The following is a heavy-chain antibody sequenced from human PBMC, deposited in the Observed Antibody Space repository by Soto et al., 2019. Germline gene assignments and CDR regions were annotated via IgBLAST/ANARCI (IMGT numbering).Heavy chain of an antibody. CDR1: GGSISSSSHY. CDR2: IYYSGST. V-gene: IGHV4-39*01. D-gene: IGHD3-3*01. Sequence: QLQLQESGPGLVKPSETLSLTCTVSGGSISSSSHYWGWIRQPPGKGLEWIGRIYYSGSTYYNPSLMSRVAISVDTSKNQFSLKLSSVTAADTAVYYCARQTEGYDFWSGYPGLFDPWGQGTLVTVSS. CDR3: ARQTEGYDFWSGYPGLFDP. J-gene: IGHJ5*02.